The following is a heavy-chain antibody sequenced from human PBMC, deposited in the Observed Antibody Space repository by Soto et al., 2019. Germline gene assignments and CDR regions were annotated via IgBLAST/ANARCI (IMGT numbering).Heavy chain of an antibody. J-gene: IGHJ4*02. D-gene: IGHD5-12*01. CDR2: IGPESGAT. CDR1: GYTFTGHY. Sequence: ASVKVSCKASGYTFTGHYIHWVRQAPEQGPEWMGEIGPESGATRYAQKFQGRVTMTMDMSITTVYMELSNLSPDDTAVYYCERGRSGQIVVFYWGQGTPVTVSS. CDR3: ERGRSGQIVVFY. V-gene: IGHV1-2*02.